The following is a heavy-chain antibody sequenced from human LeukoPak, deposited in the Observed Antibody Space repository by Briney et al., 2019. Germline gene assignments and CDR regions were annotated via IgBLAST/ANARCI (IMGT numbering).Heavy chain of an antibody. CDR2: ISGSGGST. CDR3: ARDLYSGYDYYFDY. J-gene: IGHJ4*02. Sequence: QPGGSLRLSCAASGFTFSSYAMSWVRQAPGKGLEWVSAISGSGGSTYYADSVKGRFTISRDNAKNSLYLQMNSLRAEDTAVYYCARDLYSGYDYYFDYWGQGTLVTVSS. CDR1: GFTFSSYA. D-gene: IGHD5-12*01. V-gene: IGHV3-23*01.